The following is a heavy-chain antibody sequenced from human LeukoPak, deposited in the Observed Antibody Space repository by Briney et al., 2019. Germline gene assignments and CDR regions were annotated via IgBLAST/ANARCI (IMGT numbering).Heavy chain of an antibody. CDR3: ARSRVVDTAMVGSLGY. CDR1: GGSFSGYY. V-gene: IGHV4-34*01. J-gene: IGHJ4*02. D-gene: IGHD5-18*01. Sequence: SETLSLTCAVYGGSFSGYYWSWIRQPPGKGLEWIGEINHSGSTNYNPSLKSRVTISVDTSKNQFSLKLSSVTAADTAMYYCARSRVVDTAMVGSLGYWGQGTLVTVSS. CDR2: INHSGST.